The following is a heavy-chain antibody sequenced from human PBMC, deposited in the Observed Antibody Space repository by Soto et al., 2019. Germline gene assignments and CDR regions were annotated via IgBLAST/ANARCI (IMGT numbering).Heavy chain of an antibody. Sequence: SETLSVACIIDGGSISIYYWSWIRQPPGRGLEWIGYIYYSGSTNYNPSLKSRVTISVDTSKNQFSLKLSSVTAADTAVYYCARDHRGYCSGGSCLNWFDPWGQGTMVTVSS. D-gene: IGHD2-15*01. CDR1: GGSISIYY. CDR2: IYYSGST. J-gene: IGHJ5*02. CDR3: ARDHRGYCSGGSCLNWFDP. V-gene: IGHV4-59*01.